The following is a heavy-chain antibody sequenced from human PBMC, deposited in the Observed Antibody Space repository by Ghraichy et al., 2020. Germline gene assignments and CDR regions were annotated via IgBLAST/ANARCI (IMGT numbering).Heavy chain of an antibody. CDR3: AREGDITMVRGVNDAFDI. J-gene: IGHJ3*02. D-gene: IGHD3-10*01. V-gene: IGHV1-2*02. CDR1: GYTFTGYY. CDR2: INPNSGGT. Sequence: ASVKVSCKASGYTFTGYYMHWVRQAPGQGLEWMGWINPNSGGTNYAQKFQGRVTMTRDTSISTAYMELSRLRSDDTAVYYCAREGDITMVRGVNDAFDIWGQGTMVTVSS.